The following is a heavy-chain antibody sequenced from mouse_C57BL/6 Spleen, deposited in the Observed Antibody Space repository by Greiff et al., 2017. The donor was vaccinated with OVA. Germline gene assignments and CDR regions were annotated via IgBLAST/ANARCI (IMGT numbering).Heavy chain of an antibody. D-gene: IGHD2-1*01. CDR2: IYPGDGDT. J-gene: IGHJ2*01. CDR1: GYAFSSSW. CDR3: ARGVYYGNHGDY. V-gene: IGHV1-82*01. Sequence: QVQLKESGPELVKPGASVKISCKASGYAFSSSWMNWVKQRPGKGLEWIGRIYPGDGDTNYNGKFKGKATLTADKSSSTAYMQLSSLTSEDSAVYFCARGVYYGNHGDYWGQGTTLTVSS.